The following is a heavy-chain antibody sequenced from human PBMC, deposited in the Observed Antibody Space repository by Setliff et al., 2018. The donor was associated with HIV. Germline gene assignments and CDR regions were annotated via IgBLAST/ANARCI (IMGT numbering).Heavy chain of an antibody. Sequence: ASVKVSCKASGYTFTNYDINWVRQATGQGLEWMGWLNPRSGATGYTQEFQGRVTMTRDTSISTAYMELSSLRSEDTAMYYCAKPTNGFYPRAFDAWGPGTMVTVSS. CDR3: AKPTNGFYPRAFDA. V-gene: IGHV1-8*02. D-gene: IGHD2-2*03. CDR2: LNPRSGAT. CDR1: GYTFTNYD. J-gene: IGHJ3*01.